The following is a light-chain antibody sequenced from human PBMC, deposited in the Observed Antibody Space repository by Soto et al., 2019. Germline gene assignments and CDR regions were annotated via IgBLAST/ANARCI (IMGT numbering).Light chain of an antibody. Sequence: MTEALATVSEKHGGRVTVSCRASQSVSSHVAWYQQRPGQAPRLLINAASIRATDIPNRISGSGSGTEFTLTISSLQSEDFAVYYCQQYNNWPWTFGQATKVDIK. CDR1: QSVSSH. CDR3: QQYNNWPWT. V-gene: IGKV3-15*01. CDR2: AAS. J-gene: IGKJ1*01.